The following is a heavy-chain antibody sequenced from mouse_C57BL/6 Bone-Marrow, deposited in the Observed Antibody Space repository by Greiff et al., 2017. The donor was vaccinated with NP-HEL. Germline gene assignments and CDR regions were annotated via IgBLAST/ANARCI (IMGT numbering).Heavy chain of an antibody. CDR1: GYTFTSYW. Sequence: QVQLQQPGAELVRPGSSVKLSCKASGYTFTSYWMHWVKQRPIQGLEWIGNIDPSDSETHYNQKFKDKATLTVDKSSSTAYMQLSSLTSEDSAVYYCARSGYSNYFWYFDVWGTGTTVTVSS. D-gene: IGHD2-5*01. J-gene: IGHJ1*03. CDR3: ARSGYSNYFWYFDV. V-gene: IGHV1-52*01. CDR2: IDPSDSET.